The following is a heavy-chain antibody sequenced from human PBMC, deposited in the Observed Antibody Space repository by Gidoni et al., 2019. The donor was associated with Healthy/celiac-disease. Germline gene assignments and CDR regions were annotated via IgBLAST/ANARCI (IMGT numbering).Heavy chain of an antibody. D-gene: IGHD6-19*01. CDR2: IYWDDDK. V-gene: IGHV2-5*02. Sequence: QITLKASGPTLVKPTQTLTLTCTFSGFSLSTRGVGVGWIRQPPGKALEWLALIYWDDDKRYSPSLKSRLTITKDTSKNQVVLTMTNMDPVDTATYYCAHRVLIAVAGTHGWDYWGQGTLVTVSS. CDR1: GFSLSTRGVG. J-gene: IGHJ4*02. CDR3: AHRVLIAVAGTHGWDY.